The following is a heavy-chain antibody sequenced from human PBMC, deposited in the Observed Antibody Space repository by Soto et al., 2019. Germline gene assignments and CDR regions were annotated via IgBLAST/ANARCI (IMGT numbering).Heavy chain of an antibody. CDR3: ARVSGSYYYGMDV. CDR2: IYYSGST. CDR1: GGSISSYY. V-gene: IGHV4-59*12. Sequence: PSETLSLTCTVSGGSISSYYWSWIRQPPGKGLEWIGYIYYSGSTNYNPSLKSRVTISVDKSKNQFSLKLSSVTAADTAVYYCARVSGSYYYGMDVWGQGTTLTVSS. J-gene: IGHJ6*02. D-gene: IGHD1-26*01.